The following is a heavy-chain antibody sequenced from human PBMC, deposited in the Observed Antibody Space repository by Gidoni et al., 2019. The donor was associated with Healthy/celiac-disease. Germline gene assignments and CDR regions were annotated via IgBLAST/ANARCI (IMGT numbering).Heavy chain of an antibody. CDR1: GYSISSGYY. CDR3: ARDIVGATGSIDY. D-gene: IGHD1-26*01. Sequence: QVQLQASVPGLVKPPETLSLTCAVSGYSISSGYYWGLIRPPPGKGLEWIGSIYHSGSTYYNPSLKSRVTISVDTSKNQFSLKLSSVTAADTAVYYCARDIVGATGSIDYWGQGTLVTVSS. CDR2: IYHSGST. V-gene: IGHV4-38-2*02. J-gene: IGHJ4*02.